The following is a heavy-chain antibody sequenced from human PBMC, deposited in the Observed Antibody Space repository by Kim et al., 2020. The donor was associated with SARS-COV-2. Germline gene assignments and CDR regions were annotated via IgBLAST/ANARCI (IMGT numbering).Heavy chain of an antibody. Sequence: SGSTNYDPSRKSRVSISVDASKNQCSLKLSSVADADTAVYYCARDRTLDVWGQGTTVTVSS. D-gene: IGHD1-1*01. CDR2: SGST. CDR3: ARDRTLDV. V-gene: IGHV4-34*01. J-gene: IGHJ6*02.